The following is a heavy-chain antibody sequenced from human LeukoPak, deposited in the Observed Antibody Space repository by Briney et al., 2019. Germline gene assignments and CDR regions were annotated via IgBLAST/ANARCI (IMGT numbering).Heavy chain of an antibody. V-gene: IGHV4-30-4*08. Sequence: PSETLSLTCTVSGGSISSGDYYWSWIRQPPGKGLEWIGYIYYSGSTYYNPSLKSRVTISVDTSKNQFSLKLSSVTAADTAVYYCARDCSSTSCPFDYWGQGTLVTVSS. D-gene: IGHD2-2*01. J-gene: IGHJ4*02. CDR1: GGSISSGDYY. CDR3: ARDCSSTSCPFDY. CDR2: IYYSGST.